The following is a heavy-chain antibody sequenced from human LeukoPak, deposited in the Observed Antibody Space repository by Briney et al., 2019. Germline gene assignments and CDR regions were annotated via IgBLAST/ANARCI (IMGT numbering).Heavy chain of an antibody. CDR2: IYYSGST. V-gene: IGHV4-59*01. CDR1: GGSISSYY. J-gene: IGHJ4*02. D-gene: IGHD5-18*01. CDR3: ARGQSWIPLFYDY. Sequence: KPSETLSLTCTVSGGSISSYYWSWIRQPPGKGLEWLGYIYYSGSTNYNPSLKSRVTISVDTSKNQFSLKLSSVTAADTAVYYCARGQSWIPLFYDYWGQGTLVTVSS.